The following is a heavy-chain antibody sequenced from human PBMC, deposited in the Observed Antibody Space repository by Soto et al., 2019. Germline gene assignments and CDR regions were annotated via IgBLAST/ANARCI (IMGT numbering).Heavy chain of an antibody. D-gene: IGHD6-19*01. CDR3: ARDMYSSDYFVKWFEP. J-gene: IGHJ5*02. CDR2: ISHDGITK. Sequence: QVRLVESGGGVVQPGRSLRLSCTAYGFSFRSYAIYWFRQPPGKGLEWVAVISHDGITKHYADSVKGRVTVSRDNSNNSLDLQLNSLSGDDTAMYYCARDMYSSDYFVKWFEPWGQGTLVTVSS. CDR1: GFSFRSYA. V-gene: IGHV3-30-3*01.